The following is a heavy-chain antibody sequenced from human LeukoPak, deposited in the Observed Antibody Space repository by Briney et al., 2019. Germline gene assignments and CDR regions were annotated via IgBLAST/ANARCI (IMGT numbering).Heavy chain of an antibody. D-gene: IGHD2-2*03. J-gene: IGHJ5*02. CDR2: INPNSGGT. V-gene: IGHV1-2*02. Sequence: ASAKVSCKASGYTFTGYYMHWVRQAPGQGLEWMGWINPNSGGTNYAQKFQGRVTMTRDTSISTAYMEPSRLRSDDTAVYYCAREMGIVVVPAAYNWFDPWGQGTLVTVSS. CDR1: GYTFTGYY. CDR3: AREMGIVVVPAAYNWFDP.